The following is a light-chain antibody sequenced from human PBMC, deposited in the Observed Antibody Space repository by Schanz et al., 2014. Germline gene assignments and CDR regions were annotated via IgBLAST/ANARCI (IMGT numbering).Light chain of an antibody. V-gene: IGLV2-14*03. CDR2: DVT. CDR3: ISYTASSTLEV. Sequence: QSALTQPASVSGAPGQSITISCTGTSSDVGAYNYVSWYQQHPGKAPKLMIYDVTYRPSGVSNRFSGSKSGNTASLTISGLLAEDEANYFCISYTASSTLEVFGGGTKLTVL. J-gene: IGLJ3*02. CDR1: SSDVGAYNY.